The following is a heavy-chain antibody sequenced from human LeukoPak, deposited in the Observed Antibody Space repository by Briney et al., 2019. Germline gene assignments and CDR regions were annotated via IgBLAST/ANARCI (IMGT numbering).Heavy chain of an antibody. D-gene: IGHD3-3*01. V-gene: IGHV3-11*01. CDR2: ISSSGSTI. CDR3: ASDTIGITIFGVPRGYYYGMDV. CDR1: GFTFSDYY. J-gene: IGHJ6*02. Sequence: GESLRLSCAASGFTFSDYYMSWIRQAPGKGLEWVSYISSSGSTIYYADSVKGRFTISRDNAKNSLYLQMNSLRAEDTAVYYCASDTIGITIFGVPRGYYYGMDVWGQGTTVTVSS.